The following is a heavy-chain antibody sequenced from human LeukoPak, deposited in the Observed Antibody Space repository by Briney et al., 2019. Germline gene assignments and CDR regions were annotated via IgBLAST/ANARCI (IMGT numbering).Heavy chain of an antibody. CDR3: ARGEGSSYHHYNSDYYFDY. V-gene: IGHV1-2*06. CDR2: INPNSGGT. J-gene: IGHJ4*02. D-gene: IGHD2-15*01. CDR1: GYTFTGYY. Sequence: GASVKVSCKASGYTFTGYYMHWVRQAPGQGLEWMGRINPNSGGTNYAQKFQGRVTMTRDTSTSTVYMELSSLRSEDTAVYYCARGEGSSYHHYNSDYYFDYWGQGTLVTVSS.